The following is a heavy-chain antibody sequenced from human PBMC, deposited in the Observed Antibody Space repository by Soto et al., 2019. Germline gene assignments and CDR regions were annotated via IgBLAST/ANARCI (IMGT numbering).Heavy chain of an antibody. J-gene: IGHJ4*02. D-gene: IGHD6-19*01. CDR2: ISSNGGST. Sequence: GGSLRLSCSASGFTFSSYAMHWVRQAPGKGLEYVSAISSNGGSTYYADSVKGRFTISRDNSKNTLYLQMSSLRAEDTAVYYCVKDGSRAVAMTWVFDYWGQGTLVTVSS. CDR3: VKDGSRAVAMTWVFDY. V-gene: IGHV3-64D*08. CDR1: GFTFSSYA.